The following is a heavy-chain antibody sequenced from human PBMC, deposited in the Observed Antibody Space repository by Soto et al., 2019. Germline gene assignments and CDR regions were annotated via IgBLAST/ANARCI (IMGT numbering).Heavy chain of an antibody. CDR1: GVTFSSYT. CDR3: ARDVAVADNDAFDI. V-gene: IGHV1-69*04. D-gene: IGHD6-19*01. J-gene: IGHJ3*02. Sequence: AVKVSCKASGVTFSSYTISWVRQAPGQGLEWMGRIIPILGIANYAQKFQGRVTITADKSTSTAYMQLSSLRSEDTAVYYCARDVAVADNDAFDIWGQGTMVTVSS. CDR2: IIPILGIA.